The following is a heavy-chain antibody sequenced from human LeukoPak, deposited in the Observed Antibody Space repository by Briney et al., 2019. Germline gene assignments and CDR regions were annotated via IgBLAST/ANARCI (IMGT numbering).Heavy chain of an antibody. CDR1: GYTFTTFA. J-gene: IGHJ5*02. Sequence: EASVKVSCKASGYTFTTFALIWVRQAPGQGLEWMGWINTNTGNPTYAQGFTGRFVFSLDTSVSTAYLQISSLKAEDTAVYYCATPYCSSTGCYPNWFDPWGQGTLVTVSS. CDR3: ATPYCSSTGCYPNWFDP. CDR2: INTNTGNP. V-gene: IGHV7-4-1*02. D-gene: IGHD2-2*01.